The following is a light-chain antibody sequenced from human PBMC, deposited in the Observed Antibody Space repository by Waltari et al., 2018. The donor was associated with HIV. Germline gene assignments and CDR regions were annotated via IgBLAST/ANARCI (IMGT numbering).Light chain of an antibody. Sequence: QSALAQPASVSGSPGQSLTFSCPGTRRDIGAYNYVSWYQKHPDKAPNVIIYRVKSRPSGGSDRFSGSKAGNTASLTISGLQAEDEADYYCSSYTTSNTYVFGRGTTVSVL. CDR1: RRDIGAYNY. CDR2: RVK. J-gene: IGLJ1*01. CDR3: SSYTTSNTYV. V-gene: IGLV2-14*01.